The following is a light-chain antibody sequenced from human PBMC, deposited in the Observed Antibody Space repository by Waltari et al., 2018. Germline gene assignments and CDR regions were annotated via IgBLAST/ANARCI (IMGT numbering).Light chain of an antibody. CDR1: QSVSSN. Sequence: EIVMTQSPATLSVSPGERATLSCRASQSVSSNLAWYQQKPGQAPRRLIYGASTRATGIPARFSGSGSGTEFTLTIRSLQSEDFAVFYCQQYGSPPLTFGGGTKVEIK. V-gene: IGKV3-15*01. CDR2: GAS. J-gene: IGKJ4*01. CDR3: QQYGSPPLT.